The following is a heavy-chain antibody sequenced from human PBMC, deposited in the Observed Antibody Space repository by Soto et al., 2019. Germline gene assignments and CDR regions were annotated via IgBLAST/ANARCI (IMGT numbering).Heavy chain of an antibody. CDR2: IYLADSQS. V-gene: IGHV5-51*01. CDR1: GYNFSNNW. Sequence: GESLKISCRGSGYNFSNNWIGWVRQMPGKGLEWMAVIYLADSQSKYSPSFQGQVTISADKSISTCSLQGSTLKASDTAMYYCASYRGINMLRGDPGLDNGSQEALDKASS. J-gene: IGHJ4*02. D-gene: IGHD3-10*01. CDR3: ASYRGINMLRGDPGLDN.